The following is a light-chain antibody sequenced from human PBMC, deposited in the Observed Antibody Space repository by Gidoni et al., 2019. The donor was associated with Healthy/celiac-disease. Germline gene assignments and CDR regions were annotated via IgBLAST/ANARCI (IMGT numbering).Light chain of an antibody. CDR1: QSVSSN. CDR3: QQYNNWPL. J-gene: IGKJ4*01. CDR2: GAS. V-gene: IGKV3-15*01. Sequence: EIVMTQSPATLSVSPGARATLSCRASQSVSSNLAWYQQKPGQAPRLLIYGASTRATGIPARFSGSGSGKEFTLTISSLQSEDFAVYYCQQYNNWPLFGGGTKVEIK.